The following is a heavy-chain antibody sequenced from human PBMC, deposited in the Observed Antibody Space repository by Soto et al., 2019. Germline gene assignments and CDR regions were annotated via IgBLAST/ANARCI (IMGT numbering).Heavy chain of an antibody. CDR1: GFAFSSYA. CDR2: MSGVTSST. D-gene: IGHD3-3*01. J-gene: IGHJ6*03. CDR3: AKDYSPGVVIINYFYMDV. V-gene: IGHV3-23*01. Sequence: EGQLLESGGGLVQPGGSLTLSCAASGFAFSSYAMSWVRQAPGKGLEWVSTMSGVTSSTYYADSVQGRFTISRDNSKNTLYLQINSLRAEDTAVYYCAKDYSPGVVIINYFYMDVWGKGTTVSVSS.